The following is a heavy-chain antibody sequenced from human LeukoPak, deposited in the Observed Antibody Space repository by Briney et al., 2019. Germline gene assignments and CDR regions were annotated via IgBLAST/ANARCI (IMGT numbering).Heavy chain of an antibody. D-gene: IGHD5-24*01. J-gene: IGHJ4*02. CDR2: IYYSGST. CDR1: GGSISSGSYY. CDR3: AKSGYNRFDY. V-gene: IGHV4-61*01. Sequence: SETLSLTCTVSGGSISSGSYYWSWIRQPPGKGLEWIGYIYYSGSTNYNPSLKSRVTISVYTSKNQFSLKLSSVTAADTAVYYCAKSGYNRFDYWGQGTLVTVSS.